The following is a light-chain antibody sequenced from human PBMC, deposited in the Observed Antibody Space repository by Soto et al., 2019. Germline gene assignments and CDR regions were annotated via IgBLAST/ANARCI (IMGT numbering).Light chain of an antibody. CDR2: GAS. J-gene: IGKJ1*01. CDR3: QQYIPAPET. V-gene: IGKV3-20*01. Sequence: EIVLTQSPGTLSLSPGERATLSCRASQSVSSNYLAWYQQKPGQAPRLLIYGASSRATGTPDRFSGSGSGTDFTLTISRLEPEDFAVYQCQQYIPAPETFGQGTKVEIK. CDR1: QSVSSNY.